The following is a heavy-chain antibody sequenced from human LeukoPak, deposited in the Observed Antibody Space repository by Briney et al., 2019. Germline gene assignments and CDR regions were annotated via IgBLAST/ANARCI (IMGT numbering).Heavy chain of an antibody. CDR3: AREDRGLVVAY. CDR1: GGSISSGSYY. J-gene: IGHJ4*02. Sequence: SETLSLTCTVSGGSISSGSYYWSWIRQPAGKGLEWIGRIYTSGSTNYNPSLKSRVTMSVDTSKNQFSLKLSSVTAADTAVYYCAREDRGLVVAYWGQGTLVTVSS. D-gene: IGHD2-15*01. V-gene: IGHV4-61*02. CDR2: IYTSGST.